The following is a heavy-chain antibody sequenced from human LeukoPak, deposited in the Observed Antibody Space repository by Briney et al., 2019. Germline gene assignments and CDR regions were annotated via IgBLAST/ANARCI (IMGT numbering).Heavy chain of an antibody. V-gene: IGHV1-2*02. CDR2: INPNSGGT. Sequence: ASVKVSCKASGYTFTGYYMHWVRQAPGQGLEWMGWINPNSGGTNYAQKFQGRVTMTRDTSISTAYMELSRLRSDDTAVYYCARDWNPLYDLGGYFQHWGQGTLVTVSS. CDR1: GYTFTGYY. CDR3: ARDWNPLYDLGGYFQH. D-gene: IGHD3-16*01. J-gene: IGHJ1*01.